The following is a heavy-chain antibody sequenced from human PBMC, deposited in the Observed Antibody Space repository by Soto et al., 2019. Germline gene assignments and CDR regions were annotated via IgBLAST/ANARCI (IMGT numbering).Heavy chain of an antibody. CDR2: IDANNGFT. V-gene: IGHV1-2*02. Sequence: QVYLVQSGPEVKKVGASVKVSCRASGYTFTGYYMQWVRQAPGQGLEWMGWIDANNGFTRPPQRFHGRLTMTRVTSTTTAYKETTRLRTDDTAVYYCASLAARHHETLPGDYIDAVDRWGQGTMVIASS. D-gene: IGHD3-9*01. CDR3: ASLAARHHETLPGDYIDAVDR. CDR1: GYTFTGYY. J-gene: IGHJ3*01.